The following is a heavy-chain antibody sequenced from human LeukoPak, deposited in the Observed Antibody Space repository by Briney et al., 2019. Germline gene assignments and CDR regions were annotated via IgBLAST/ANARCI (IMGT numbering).Heavy chain of an antibody. CDR1: GFTFSSYW. V-gene: IGHV3-7*03. Sequence: GGSLRRSCAASGFTFSSYWMSWVRQAPGKGLKGVANIKQDGSENYYVDSVKGRLTMSRDNAKNSLYLQMNSLRSEDKAVYYCATQAPHCSSTSCYTRGNWFDPWGQGTLVTVSS. J-gene: IGHJ5*02. D-gene: IGHD2-2*02. CDR3: ATQAPHCSSTSCYTRGNWFDP. CDR2: IKQDGSEN.